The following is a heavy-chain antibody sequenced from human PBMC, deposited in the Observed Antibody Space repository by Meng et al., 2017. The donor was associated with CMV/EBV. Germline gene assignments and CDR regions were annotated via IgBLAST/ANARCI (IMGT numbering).Heavy chain of an antibody. CDR1: GFTFSSYA. V-gene: IGHV3-30-3*01. Sequence: GESLKISCAASGFTFSSYAMHWVRQAPGKGLEWVAVISYDGSNKYYADSVKGRFTISRDNSKNTLYLQMNSLRAEDTAVYYCARETLGYCSSTSCSDAFDIWGQGTMVTVSS. CDR3: ARETLGYCSSTSCSDAFDI. CDR2: ISYDGSNK. D-gene: IGHD2-2*01. J-gene: IGHJ3*02.